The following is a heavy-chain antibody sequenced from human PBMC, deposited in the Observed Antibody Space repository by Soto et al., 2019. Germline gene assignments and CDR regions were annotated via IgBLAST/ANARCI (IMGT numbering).Heavy chain of an antibody. Sequence: QITLKESGPTLVKPTQTLTLTCTFSGFSLSTRGVAVGWFRQPPGKALEWLALIYWDEDKWYSPSLKTRLTITDDTSNNQVVLTMTHMDPVDTATYYCAHRPRGYAYYFDYWGQGTLVTVSS. J-gene: IGHJ4*02. CDR3: AHRPRGYAYYFDY. CDR2: IYWDEDK. V-gene: IGHV2-5*02. CDR1: GFSLSTRGVA. D-gene: IGHD5-12*01.